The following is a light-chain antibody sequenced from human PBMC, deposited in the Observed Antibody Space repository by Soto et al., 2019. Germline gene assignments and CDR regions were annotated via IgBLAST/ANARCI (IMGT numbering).Light chain of an antibody. CDR1: QSISNQ. V-gene: IGKV1-39*01. CDR2: TAS. Sequence: DIKMTQFPSSLSASVGDRVTITCRTSQSISNQLIWYQQKPGEAPKPLIYTASTLYSGVPSRFIGSGSGTDFTLTISSLQPEDFATYYCQQGYRNPITFGQGTRLEIK. J-gene: IGKJ5*01. CDR3: QQGYRNPIT.